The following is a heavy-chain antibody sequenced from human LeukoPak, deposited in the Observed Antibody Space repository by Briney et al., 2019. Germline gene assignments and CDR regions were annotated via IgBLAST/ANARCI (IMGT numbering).Heavy chain of an antibody. V-gene: IGHV4-34*01. J-gene: IGHJ5*02. Sequence: SETLSLTCAVYGGSFSGYYWSWLRQPPGKGLEWIGEINHSGSTNYNPSHKSRVTISVDTSKNQFSLKLSSVTAADTAVYYCAGTGSGWANNWFDPWGQGTLVTVSS. D-gene: IGHD6-19*01. CDR2: INHSGST. CDR3: AGTGSGWANNWFDP. CDR1: GGSFSGYY.